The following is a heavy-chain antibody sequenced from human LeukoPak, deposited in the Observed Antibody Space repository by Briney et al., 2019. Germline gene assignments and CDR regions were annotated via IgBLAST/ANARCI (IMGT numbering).Heavy chain of an antibody. CDR1: GFTFSSYA. J-gene: IGHJ4*02. CDR2: ISYDGNNK. Sequence: GGSLRLSCAASGFTFSSYAMHWVRQAPGKGLEWVAVISYDGNNKYCADSVKGRFTISRDNSKNTLYLQMNSLRAEDTAVYYCARARLQRTYYFDYWGQGTLVTVSS. CDR3: ARARLQRTYYFDY. D-gene: IGHD4-4*01. V-gene: IGHV3-30-3*01.